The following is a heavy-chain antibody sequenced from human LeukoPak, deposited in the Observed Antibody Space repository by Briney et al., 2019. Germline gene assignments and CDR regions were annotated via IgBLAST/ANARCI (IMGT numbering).Heavy chain of an antibody. V-gene: IGHV1-46*01. CDR3: ARVIVGATSGRNYFDY. D-gene: IGHD1-26*01. CDR2: INPSGGST. Sequence: ASVKVSCKASGYTFTTYYIHWVRQAPGQGLEWMGIINPSGGSTRYAQKFQGRVTMTRDTSTSTVYMELSSLRSEDTAVYYCARVIVGATSGRNYFDYWGQGTLATVSS. J-gene: IGHJ4*02. CDR1: GYTFTTYY.